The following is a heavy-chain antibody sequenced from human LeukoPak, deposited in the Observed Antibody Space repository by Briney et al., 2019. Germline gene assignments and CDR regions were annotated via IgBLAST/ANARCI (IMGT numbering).Heavy chain of an antibody. CDR1: GYTFTSYG. CDR2: ISAYNGNT. Sequence: ASVKVSCKASGYTFTSYGISWVRQATGQGLEWMGWISAYNGNTKYAQKLQGRVTMTTDTSTRTAYMELRNLRSDDTAVYFCARGEMITFGGVFDYWGQGTLVTVSS. V-gene: IGHV1-18*01. CDR3: ARGEMITFGGVFDY. J-gene: IGHJ4*02. D-gene: IGHD3-16*01.